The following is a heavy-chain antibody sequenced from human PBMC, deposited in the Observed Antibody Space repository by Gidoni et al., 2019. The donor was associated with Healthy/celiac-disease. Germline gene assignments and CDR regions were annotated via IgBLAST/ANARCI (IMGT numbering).Heavy chain of an antibody. CDR2: ISSSGSTI. J-gene: IGHJ4*02. D-gene: IGHD2-15*01. CDR3: ARDCSGGSCYSGGVDY. CDR1: GFTFSSYE. V-gene: IGHV3-48*03. Sequence: EVLLVEPGGGWVQPGGSLRLSCAASGFTFSSYELNWVRQAPGMGLEWVSYISSSGSTIYYSDSVNGGFTISRDNAKNSLYRQMNSLRAEDTAVYYCARDCSGGSCYSGGVDYWGQGTLVTVSS.